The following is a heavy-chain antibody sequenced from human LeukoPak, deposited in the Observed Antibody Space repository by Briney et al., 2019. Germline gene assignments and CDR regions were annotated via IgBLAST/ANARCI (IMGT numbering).Heavy chain of an antibody. CDR3: ARDPPLTIAAAGPYNWFDP. V-gene: IGHV3-23*01. CDR1: GFTLRSYA. D-gene: IGHD6-13*01. CDR2: ISGRDGTT. J-gene: IGHJ5*02. Sequence: QTGGSLRLSCAAPGFTLRSYAMSWVSQAPGKGLEWVSGISGRDGTTYYADSVKGRFTISRDNSKNTLYLQMNSLRVDDTAVYYCARDPPLTIAAAGPYNWFDPWGQGTLVTVSS.